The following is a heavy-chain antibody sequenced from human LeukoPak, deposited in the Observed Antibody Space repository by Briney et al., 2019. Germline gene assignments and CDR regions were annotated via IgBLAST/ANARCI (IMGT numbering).Heavy chain of an antibody. Sequence: SGGSLRLSCAASGFTFSDYYMSWIRQAPGKGLEWVSYISSSGSTIYYADSVKGRFTISRDNAKNSLYLQMNSLRAEDTAVYYCARRGITTVTTLVDYWGQGTLVTVSS. CDR2: ISSSGSTI. D-gene: IGHD4-11*01. CDR3: ARRGITTVTTLVDY. CDR1: GFTFSDYY. V-gene: IGHV3-11*04. J-gene: IGHJ4*02.